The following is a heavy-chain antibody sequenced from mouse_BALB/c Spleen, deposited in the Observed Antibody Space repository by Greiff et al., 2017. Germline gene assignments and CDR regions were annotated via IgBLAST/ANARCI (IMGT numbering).Heavy chain of an antibody. V-gene: IGHV1-39*01. J-gene: IGHJ2*01. CDR1: GYSFTDYI. Sequence: VQLQQTGPELVKPGASVKISCKASGYSFTDYIMLWVKQSHGKSLEWIGNINPYYGSTSYNLKFKGKATLTVDKSSSTAYMQLNSLTSEDSAVYFCARGGPHFDYWGQGTTLTVSS. CDR2: INPYYGST. D-gene: IGHD3-3*01. CDR3: ARGGPHFDY.